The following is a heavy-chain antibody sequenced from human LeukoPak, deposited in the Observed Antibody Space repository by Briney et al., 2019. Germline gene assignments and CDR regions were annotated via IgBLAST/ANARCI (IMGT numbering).Heavy chain of an antibody. CDR2: ISSSSSYI. CDR3: ARAPLHLAMYHYFDY. D-gene: IGHD2-2*01. Sequence: GGSLRLSCAASGFTFSSYSMNWVRQAPGKGLEWVSSISSSSSYIYYADSVKGRFTISRDNAKNSLYLQMNSLRAEDTAVYYCARAPLHLAMYHYFDYWGQGTLVTVSS. J-gene: IGHJ4*02. CDR1: GFTFSSYS. V-gene: IGHV3-21*01.